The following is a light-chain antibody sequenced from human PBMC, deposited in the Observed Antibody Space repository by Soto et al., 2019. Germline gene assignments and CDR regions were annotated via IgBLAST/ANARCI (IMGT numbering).Light chain of an antibody. J-gene: IGKJ3*01. CDR2: GAS. Sequence: IPLTPSPSSLSASMGDRVIITCRARQGIINYLAWYQQKPGKAAKLLIYGASTLQGGVPSRFIGSGSATEFTLTVSSLQPEDLATYYCQQLFMYPPTFGPGTKVDIK. CDR1: QGIINY. CDR3: QQLFMYPPT. V-gene: IGKV1-9*01.